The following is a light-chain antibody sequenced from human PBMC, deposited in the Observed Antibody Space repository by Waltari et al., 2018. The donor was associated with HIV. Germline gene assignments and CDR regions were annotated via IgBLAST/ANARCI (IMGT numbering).Light chain of an antibody. Sequence: QSALTQPASVSGFPGQSVTISCTGTTSDVGGFDYVCWYQHHPGTAPKLIIYEVTNRPSGVSTRFSGSKSGNTASLTISGLQAEDEADYFCTSYTSSSTLGVFGGGTRLTVL. CDR2: EVT. CDR3: TSYTSSSTLGV. V-gene: IGLV2-14*01. CDR1: TSDVGGFDY. J-gene: IGLJ2*01.